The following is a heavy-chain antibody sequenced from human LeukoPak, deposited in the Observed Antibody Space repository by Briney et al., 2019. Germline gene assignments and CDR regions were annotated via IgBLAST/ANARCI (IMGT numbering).Heavy chain of an antibody. CDR3: ARGNLVAAAGTYYFDY. J-gene: IGHJ4*02. V-gene: IGHV4-34*01. CDR1: GGSFSGYY. Sequence: SETLSLTCAVYGGSFSGYYWSWIRQPPGKGLEWIGVINHSGSTNYNPSLKSRVTISVDTSKNQFSLKLSSVTAADTAVYYCARGNLVAAAGTYYFDYWGQGTLVTVSS. D-gene: IGHD6-13*01. CDR2: INHSGST.